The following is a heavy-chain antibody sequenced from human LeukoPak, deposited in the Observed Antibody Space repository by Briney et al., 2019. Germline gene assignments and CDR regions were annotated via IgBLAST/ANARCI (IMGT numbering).Heavy chain of an antibody. CDR1: GGTFSSYS. CDR3: ARASLARGTPFYFGMDV. D-gene: IGHD2-15*01. Sequence: VASVKVSCKASGGTFSSYSIRWVRQAPGQGLEWMGGIIPIFGTANYAQNFQGRVTITADESSSTAFMELSSLRSEDTAVYYCARASLARGTPFYFGMDVWGQGTTVIVSS. J-gene: IGHJ6*02. CDR2: IIPIFGTA. V-gene: IGHV1-69*13.